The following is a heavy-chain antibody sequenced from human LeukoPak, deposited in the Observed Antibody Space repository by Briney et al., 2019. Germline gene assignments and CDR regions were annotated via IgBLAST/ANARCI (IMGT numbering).Heavy chain of an antibody. CDR1: GYTFTGYY. CDR3: ARAMSGYSSSSDFDY. Sequence: ASVKVSCKASGYTFTGYYMHRVRQAPGQGLEWMGWINPNSGGTNYAQKFQGRVIMTRDTSISTAYMELSRLRSDDTAVYYCARAMSGYSSSSDFDYWGQGTLVTVSS. V-gene: IGHV1-2*02. D-gene: IGHD6-6*01. CDR2: INPNSGGT. J-gene: IGHJ4*02.